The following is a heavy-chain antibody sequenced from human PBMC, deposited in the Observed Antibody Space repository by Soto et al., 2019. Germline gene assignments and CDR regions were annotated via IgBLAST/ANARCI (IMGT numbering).Heavy chain of an antibody. CDR2: IKSKTDGGTT. CDR3: TTAGRSLSGRDAFDI. D-gene: IGHD1-26*01. CDR1: GFTFSNAW. V-gene: IGHV3-15*07. Sequence: PGGSLRLSCAASGFTFSNAWMNWVRQAPGKGLEWVGRIKSKTDGGTTDYAAPVKGRFTISRDDSKNTLYLQMNSLKTEDTAVYYCTTAGRSLSGRDAFDIWGQGTMVTVSS. J-gene: IGHJ3*02.